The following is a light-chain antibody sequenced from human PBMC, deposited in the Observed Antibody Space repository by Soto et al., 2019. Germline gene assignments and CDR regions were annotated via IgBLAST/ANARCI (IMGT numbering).Light chain of an antibody. CDR3: QQYYTAPFT. V-gene: IGKV1-27*01. J-gene: IGKJ3*01. Sequence: DIQMTQSPSSLSASVGDRVTITCRASQGVTYYLAWYHQKPGKAPSLLIYASSTLHSGVPSRFSGSGSGPDFTLTISGLQPEDIGTYYCQQYYTAPFTFGPGTKVNIK. CDR2: ASS. CDR1: QGVTYY.